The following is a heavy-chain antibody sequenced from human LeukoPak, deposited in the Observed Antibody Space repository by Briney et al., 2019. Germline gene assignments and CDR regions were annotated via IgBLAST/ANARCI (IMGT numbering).Heavy chain of an antibody. D-gene: IGHD3-10*01. Sequence: SETLSLTCAVYGGSFSGYYWSWIRQPPGKGLEWIGEINHSGSTNYNPSLKSRVTISVDTSKNQFSLKLSSVTAADTAVYYCARDPYGSGSYAPSYYYYGMDVWGQGTTVTVSS. CDR2: INHSGST. CDR1: GGSFSGYY. J-gene: IGHJ6*02. CDR3: ARDPYGSGSYAPSYYYYGMDV. V-gene: IGHV4-34*01.